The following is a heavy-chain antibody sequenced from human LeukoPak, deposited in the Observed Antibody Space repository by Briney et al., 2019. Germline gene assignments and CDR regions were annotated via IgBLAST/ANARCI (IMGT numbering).Heavy chain of an antibody. Sequence: SRTLSLTCAVSGGSIISSNWWSWVRQPPGKGLEWIGEIYHSGSTNYNPSLKSRVTISVDKSKNQFSLKLSSVTAADTAVYYCARDLNYYDSSGYYPRAAFDIWGQGTMVTVSS. J-gene: IGHJ3*02. CDR2: IYHSGST. V-gene: IGHV4-4*02. D-gene: IGHD3-22*01. CDR1: GGSIISSNW. CDR3: ARDLNYYDSSGYYPRAAFDI.